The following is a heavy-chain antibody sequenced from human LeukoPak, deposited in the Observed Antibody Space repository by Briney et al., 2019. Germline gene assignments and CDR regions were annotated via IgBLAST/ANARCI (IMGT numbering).Heavy chain of an antibody. CDR3: ARVGVYGDYFDY. Sequence: ASVKVSCKASGYTFTSSYFNWLRQPPGQGLEWRGIIKPSGGSTSYAQKFQGRVTMTRDMSTSTVYMELSSLRSEDTAVYYCARVGVYGDYFDYWGQGTLVTVSS. J-gene: IGHJ4*02. CDR1: GYTFTSSY. V-gene: IGHV1-46*01. D-gene: IGHD4-17*01. CDR2: IKPSGGST.